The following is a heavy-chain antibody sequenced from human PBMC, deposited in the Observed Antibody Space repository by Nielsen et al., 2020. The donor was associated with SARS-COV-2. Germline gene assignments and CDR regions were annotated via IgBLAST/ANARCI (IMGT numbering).Heavy chain of an antibody. Sequence: ASVKVSCKASRDTFTGYYVHWVRQAPGQGLEWMGRINPTLGGTHYAQKFQGRVTLTSDTSISTVYMELSSLRSEDTAVYYCARNIAAAIDYWGQGTLVTVSS. J-gene: IGHJ4*02. CDR2: INPTLGGT. D-gene: IGHD6-13*01. CDR3: ARNIAAAIDY. V-gene: IGHV1-2*06. CDR1: RDTFTGYY.